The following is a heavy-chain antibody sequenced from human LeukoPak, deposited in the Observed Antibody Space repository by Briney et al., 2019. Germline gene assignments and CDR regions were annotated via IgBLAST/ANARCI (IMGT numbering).Heavy chain of an antibody. CDR1: GFTFSSYG. Sequence: GRSLRLSCAACGFTFSSYGMHGVRQAPGKGREWVAVISYDGSNKYYADSVKGRFTISRDNSKHTLYLQVNSLRAEDTAVYYCAKDSGSYPDLDYWGQGTLVTVSS. J-gene: IGHJ4*02. V-gene: IGHV3-30*18. D-gene: IGHD1-26*01. CDR2: ISYDGSNK. CDR3: AKDSGSYPDLDY.